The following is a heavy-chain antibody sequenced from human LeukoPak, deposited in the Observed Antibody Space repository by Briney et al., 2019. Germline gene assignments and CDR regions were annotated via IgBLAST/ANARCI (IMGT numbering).Heavy chain of an antibody. J-gene: IGHJ5*02. CDR3: ARATVTRWFDP. CDR2: ICYDGTNK. CDR1: GFPFSSFG. V-gene: IGHV3-33*01. Sequence: GGSLVLSCAASGFPFSSFGMHWVRQAPGKGLEWVAVICYDGTNKYYADSVKGRFTISRDNSKNTLYLQMNSLRAEDTAVYYCARATVTRWFDPWGQGTLVTVSS. D-gene: IGHD4-17*01.